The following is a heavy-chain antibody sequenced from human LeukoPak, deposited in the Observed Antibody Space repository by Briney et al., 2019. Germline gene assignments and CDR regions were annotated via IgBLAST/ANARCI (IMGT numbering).Heavy chain of an antibody. J-gene: IGHJ4*02. V-gene: IGHV4-39*07. CDR3: ARRGYDSSGYYTPLPLDY. Sequence: SETLSLTSTLSGGSISSSCYFWAWIRQSPGKGLDWTARLYYTPTTYYNPSPKRPLTITLDLSKNQFSLDLSSVTAAATAVYYCARRGYDSSGYYTPLPLDYWGQGTLVTVSS. D-gene: IGHD3-22*01. CDR1: GGSISSSCYF. CDR2: LYYTPTT.